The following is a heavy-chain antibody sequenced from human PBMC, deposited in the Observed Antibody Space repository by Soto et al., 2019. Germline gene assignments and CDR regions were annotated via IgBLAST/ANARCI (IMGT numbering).Heavy chain of an antibody. J-gene: IGHJ6*02. Sequence: SETLSLTCTVAGGSISSGDYYWSWIRQPPGKGLEWIGYIYYSGSTYYNPSLKSRVTISVDASKNQFSLKLSSVTAADTAVYYCARDWRYSNPSGRYYYYGMDVWGQGTTVTVSS. V-gene: IGHV4-30-4*01. D-gene: IGHD4-4*01. CDR3: ARDWRYSNPSGRYYYYGMDV. CDR2: IYYSGST. CDR1: GGSISSGDYY.